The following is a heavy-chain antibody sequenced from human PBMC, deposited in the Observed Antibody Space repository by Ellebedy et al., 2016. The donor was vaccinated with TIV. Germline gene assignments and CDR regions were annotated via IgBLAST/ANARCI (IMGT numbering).Heavy chain of an antibody. Sequence: GESLKISCAASGFTFSNYAMSWVRRSPGKGLDWVSLISGSGEYTYYADSVRGRFTISRDSSKDTLYLEMDSLRADDTAIYYCAKCRHSTGCLLDSWGQGTLVTVSS. J-gene: IGHJ4*02. CDR3: AKCRHSTGCLLDS. V-gene: IGHV3-23*01. CDR2: ISGSGEYT. D-gene: IGHD6-19*01. CDR1: GFTFSNYA.